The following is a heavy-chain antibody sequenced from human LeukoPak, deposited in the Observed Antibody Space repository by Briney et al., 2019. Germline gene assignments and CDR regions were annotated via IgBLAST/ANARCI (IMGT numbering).Heavy chain of an antibody. CDR3: ARAIWTGDFWSGYYILGKNPVAFDI. V-gene: IGHV4-30-4*01. D-gene: IGHD3-3*01. CDR1: GGSITTYY. CDR2: IYYSGST. Sequence: SETLSLTCTVSGGSITTYYWSWIRQPPGKGLEWIGYIYYSGSTYYNPSLKSRVTISVDTSKNQFSLKLSSVTAADTAVYYCARAIWTGDFWSGYYILGKNPVAFDIWGQGTMVTVSS. J-gene: IGHJ3*02.